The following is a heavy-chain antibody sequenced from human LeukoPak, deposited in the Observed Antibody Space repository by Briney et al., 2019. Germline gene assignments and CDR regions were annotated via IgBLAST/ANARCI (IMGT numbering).Heavy chain of an antibody. J-gene: IGHJ4*02. D-gene: IGHD2-2*01. CDR1: GYTFTGYH. CDR2: INPNSGDT. Sequence: ASVKVSCKASGYTFTGYHMHWVRQAPGQGLEWMGGINPNSGDTNYAQKFQGRVTMPRDTSISTAYVELSRLRSDDTAVYDCARAYCSSTSCLFDYWGQGTLVTVSS. V-gene: IGHV1-2*02. CDR3: ARAYCSSTSCLFDY.